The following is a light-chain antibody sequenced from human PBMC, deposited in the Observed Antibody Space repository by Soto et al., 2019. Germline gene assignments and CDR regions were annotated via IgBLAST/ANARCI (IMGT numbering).Light chain of an antibody. V-gene: IGKV1D-12*01. CDR2: AAS. CDR1: QGISSR. Sequence: DIQMTQSPSSVSASVGDRVTITCWASQGISSRLAWYQQKPGKAPKLLIYAASSLQSGVPSRFRASGSGTDFTLTISSLQPEDFATYFCQQANSFPLTFGGGTKVEIK. CDR3: QQANSFPLT. J-gene: IGKJ4*01.